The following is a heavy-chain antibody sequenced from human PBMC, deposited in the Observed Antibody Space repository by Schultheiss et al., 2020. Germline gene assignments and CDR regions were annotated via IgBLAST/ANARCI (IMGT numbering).Heavy chain of an antibody. J-gene: IGHJ4*02. V-gene: IGHV3-66*01. CDR1: GFTFSSNY. Sequence: GGSLRLSCAASGFTFSSNYMSWVRQAPGKGLEWVSVIYSGGSTYYADSVKGRFTISRDNSKNTLYLQMNSLRAEDTAVYYCATQRVSYYYDSSGYYGDYWGQGTLVTVSS. D-gene: IGHD3-22*01. CDR2: IYSGGST. CDR3: ATQRVSYYYDSSGYYGDY.